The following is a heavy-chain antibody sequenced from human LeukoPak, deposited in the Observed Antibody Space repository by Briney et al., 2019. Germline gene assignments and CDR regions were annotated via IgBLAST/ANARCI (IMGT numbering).Heavy chain of an antibody. D-gene: IGHD2-2*01. CDR2: FDPEDGET. Sequence: ASVKVSCKVSGYTLTELSMHWVRQAPGKGLEWMGGFDPEDGETIYAQKFQGRVTMTEDTSTDTAYMELSSLRSEDTAVYYCARAPLGYCSSTSCLDLDYWGQGTLVTVSS. CDR3: ARAPLGYCSSTSCLDLDY. V-gene: IGHV1-24*01. J-gene: IGHJ4*02. CDR1: GYTLTELS.